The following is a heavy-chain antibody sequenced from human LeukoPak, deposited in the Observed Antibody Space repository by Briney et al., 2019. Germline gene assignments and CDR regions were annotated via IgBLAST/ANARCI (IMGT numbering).Heavy chain of an antibody. Sequence: ASVKVSCKASGYTFTGYYMHWVRQAPGQGLEWMGWINPNSGGTNYAQKFRGRVTMTRDTSISTAYMELSRLRSDDTAVYYCARESDIVVVPAAIEVPRALDPWGQGTLVTVSS. CDR3: ARESDIVVVPAAIEVPRALDP. CDR1: GYTFTGYY. CDR2: INPNSGGT. J-gene: IGHJ5*02. D-gene: IGHD2-2*01. V-gene: IGHV1-2*02.